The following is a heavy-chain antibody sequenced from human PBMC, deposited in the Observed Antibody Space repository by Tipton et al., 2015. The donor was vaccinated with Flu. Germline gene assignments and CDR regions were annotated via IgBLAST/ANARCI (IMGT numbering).Heavy chain of an antibody. V-gene: IGHV4-34*01. CDR2: INHSGST. J-gene: IGHJ4*02. Sequence: TLSLTCAVYGGSFSGYYWSWIRQPPGKGLEWIGEINHSGSTNYNPSLESRVTISVDTSKNQFSLKLSSVTAADTAVYYCAREGDSSSWNDYWGQGTLVTVSS. D-gene: IGHD6-13*01. CDR3: AREGDSSSWNDY. CDR1: GGSFSGYY.